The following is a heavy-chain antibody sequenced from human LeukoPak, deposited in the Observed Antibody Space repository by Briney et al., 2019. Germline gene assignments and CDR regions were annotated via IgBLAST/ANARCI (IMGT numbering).Heavy chain of an antibody. V-gene: IGHV4-39*01. J-gene: IGHJ4*02. CDR3: ARLLEGGY. CDR1: GGSISSSSYY. CDR2: IYYSGST. Sequence: SETLSLTCTVSGGSISSSSYYWGWIRQPPGKGLEWIGSIYYSGSTYYNPSLKSRVTISVDTSKNQFSLKLSSVTAADTAVYYCARLLEGGYWGQGTLVTVSS. D-gene: IGHD1-26*01.